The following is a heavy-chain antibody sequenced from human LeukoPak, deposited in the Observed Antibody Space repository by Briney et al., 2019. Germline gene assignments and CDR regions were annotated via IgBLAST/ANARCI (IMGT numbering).Heavy chain of an antibody. D-gene: IGHD1-1*01. CDR3: ARGRSSTTAYYYYYMDV. Sequence: GASVKVSCKASGYTFTDYYMHWVQQAPGKGLEWMGRVDPEDGETIYAEKFQGRVTITADTSTDTAYMELSSLRSEDTAVYYCARGRSSTTAYYYYYMDVWGKGTTVTVSS. CDR1: GYTFTDYY. V-gene: IGHV1-69-2*01. J-gene: IGHJ6*03. CDR2: VDPEDGET.